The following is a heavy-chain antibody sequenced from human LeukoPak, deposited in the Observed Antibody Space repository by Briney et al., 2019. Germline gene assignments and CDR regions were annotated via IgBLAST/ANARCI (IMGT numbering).Heavy chain of an antibody. D-gene: IGHD4-17*01. J-gene: IGHJ4*02. V-gene: IGHV3-64*01. CDR2: ISSNGGST. CDR1: GFTFSSYA. Sequence: GGSLRLSCAASGFTFSSYAMHWVRQAPGKGLEYVSAISSNGGSTYYANSVKGRFTISRDNAKNSLYLQMNSLRAEDTAVYYCARDLYYEFDYGDYPDYWGQGTLVTVSS. CDR3: ARDLYYEFDYGDYPDY.